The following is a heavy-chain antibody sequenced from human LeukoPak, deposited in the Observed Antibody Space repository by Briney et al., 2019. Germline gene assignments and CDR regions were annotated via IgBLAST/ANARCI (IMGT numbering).Heavy chain of an antibody. CDR1: GYTFTRYG. CDR2: ISTYNDNT. Sequence: ASVKVSCKASGYTFTRYGISWVRQAPGQGLEWMGWISTYNDNTNYAQKLQGRVTMTTDTSTSTAYMELGSLRSDDTAVYYCARQTFVGSGSYHGDDSFDIWGQGTMVTVSS. V-gene: IGHV1-18*01. J-gene: IGHJ3*02. CDR3: ARQTFVGSGSYHGDDSFDI. D-gene: IGHD3-10*01.